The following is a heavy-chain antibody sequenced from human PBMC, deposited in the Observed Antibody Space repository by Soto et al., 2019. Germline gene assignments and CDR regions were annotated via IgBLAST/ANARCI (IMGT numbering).Heavy chain of an antibody. CDR3: ARGYCSGGSCYPLGPLDY. CDR1: GGSISSYY. Sequence: SETLSLTCTVSGGSISSYYWSWIRQPPGKGLEWIGYIYYSGSTNYNPSLKSRVTISVDTSKNQFSLKLSSVTAADTAVYYCARGYCSGGSCYPLGPLDYWGQGTLVTVSS. CDR2: IYYSGST. V-gene: IGHV4-59*01. J-gene: IGHJ4*02. D-gene: IGHD2-15*01.